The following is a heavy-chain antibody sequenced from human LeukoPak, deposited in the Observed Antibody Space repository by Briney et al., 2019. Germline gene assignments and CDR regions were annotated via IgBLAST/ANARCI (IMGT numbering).Heavy chain of an antibody. CDR2: IYYSGST. V-gene: IGHV4-59*08. CDR1: GGSISSYY. D-gene: IGHD3-22*01. Sequence: SEALSLTCTVSGGSISSYYWSWIRQPPGKGLEWIGYIYYSGSTNYNPSLKSRVTISVDTSKNQFSLKLSSVTAADTAVYYCAGYYDSSGYYHPRGYWGQGTLVTVSS. J-gene: IGHJ4*02. CDR3: AGYYDSSGYYHPRGY.